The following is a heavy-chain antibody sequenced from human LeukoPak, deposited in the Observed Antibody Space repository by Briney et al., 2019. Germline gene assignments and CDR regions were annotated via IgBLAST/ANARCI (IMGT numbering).Heavy chain of an antibody. D-gene: IGHD6-19*01. CDR2: IYYSGST. J-gene: IGHJ4*02. CDR3: ARHAAVAGTACDD. V-gene: IGHV4-59*08. CDR1: GGSISSHY. Sequence: PSETLSLTCTVSGGSISSHYWSWIRQPPGKGLEWIGYIYYSGSTNYNPSLKSRVTISVDTSKNQFSLKLRSVTAADTAVYYCARHAAVAGTACDDWGQGTLVTVSS.